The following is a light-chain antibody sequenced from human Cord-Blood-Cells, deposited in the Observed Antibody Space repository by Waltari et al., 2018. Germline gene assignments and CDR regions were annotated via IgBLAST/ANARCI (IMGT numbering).Light chain of an antibody. J-gene: IGLJ1*01. CDR2: EGI. CDR1: SRDVGSYNL. CDR3: CSYAGSSTYV. Sequence: QSALTQPASVSGSPGQSITISCTGTSRDVGSYNLVSWYQQHPGKAPKLMMYEGIKRSAGVSNRFSGSKSGNTASLTISGLQAEDEADYYCCSYAGSSTYVFGTGTKVTVL. V-gene: IGLV2-23*01.